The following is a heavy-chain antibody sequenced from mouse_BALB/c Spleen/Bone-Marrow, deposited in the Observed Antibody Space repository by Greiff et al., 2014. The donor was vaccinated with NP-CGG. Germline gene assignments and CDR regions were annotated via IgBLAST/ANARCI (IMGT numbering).Heavy chain of an antibody. V-gene: IGHV14-3*02. CDR1: GFNIKDTY. J-gene: IGHJ2*01. D-gene: IGHD2-14*01. Sequence: EVQLQQSGAELVKPGASVKLSCTASGFNIKDTYMHWVKQRPEQGLEWIGRVDPANGNTKYDPKFQGKATITADTSSNTAYPQLSSLTSKDTAVYYCARYRLGTYFDYWGQGTTLTVSS. CDR3: ARYRLGTYFDY. CDR2: VDPANGNT.